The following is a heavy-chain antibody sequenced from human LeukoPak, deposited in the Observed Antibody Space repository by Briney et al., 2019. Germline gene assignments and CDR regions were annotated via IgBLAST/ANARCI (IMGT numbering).Heavy chain of an antibody. CDR1: GYTFTAYY. J-gene: IGHJ5*02. V-gene: IGHV1-2*02. CDR2: INPNSGVT. CDR3: ASGLGYCSSNTCS. D-gene: IGHD2-2*01. Sequence: ASVKVSCKASGYTFTAYYIHWVRQAPGQGLEWMGWINPNSGVTNTAQKFQGRVTMTRDTSISTAYMEVNSLRSDDTAVYHCASGLGYCSSNTCSWGQGTLVTVSS.